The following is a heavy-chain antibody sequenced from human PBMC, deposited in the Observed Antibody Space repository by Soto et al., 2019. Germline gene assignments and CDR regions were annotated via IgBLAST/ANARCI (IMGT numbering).Heavy chain of an antibody. CDR2: ISAYNGNT. Sequence: GASVKVSCKAAGYTFPSDGISWVRQAPGQGLEWMGWISAYNGNTNYAQKLQGRVTMTTDTSTSTAYMELRSLRSDDTAVYYCARDRTYEFWSGYYMDDAFDIWGQGTMVTVSS. V-gene: IGHV1-18*04. CDR3: ARDRTYEFWSGYYMDDAFDI. J-gene: IGHJ3*02. CDR1: GYTFPSDG. D-gene: IGHD3-3*01.